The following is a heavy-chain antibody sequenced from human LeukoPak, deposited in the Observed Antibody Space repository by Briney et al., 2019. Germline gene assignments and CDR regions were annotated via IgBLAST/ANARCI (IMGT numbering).Heavy chain of an antibody. Sequence: PGGSLRLSCAVSGITLSNYGMSWVRQAPGKGLEWVAGLSGSGGGTNYADSVKGRFTISRDNAKNTLYLQVNSLRAEDTAVYFCAKRGVVIRVILVGFHKEAYYFDSWGQGALVTVSS. D-gene: IGHD3-10*01. J-gene: IGHJ4*02. CDR1: GITLSNYG. CDR2: LSGSGGGT. V-gene: IGHV3-23*01. CDR3: AKRGVVIRVILVGFHKEAYYFDS.